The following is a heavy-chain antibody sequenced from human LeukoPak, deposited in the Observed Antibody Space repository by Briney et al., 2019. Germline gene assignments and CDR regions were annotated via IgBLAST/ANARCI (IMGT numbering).Heavy chain of an antibody. Sequence: PSETLSLTCAVYGGSFSGYYWSWIRQPPGKGLEWIGEINHSGSTNYSPSLKSRVTISVDTSKNQFSLKLSSVTAADTAVYYCARPGRPYTAMVTEYKNWGQGTLVTVSS. V-gene: IGHV4-34*01. J-gene: IGHJ4*02. CDR2: INHSGST. CDR3: ARPGRPYTAMVTEYKN. CDR1: GGSFSGYY. D-gene: IGHD5-18*01.